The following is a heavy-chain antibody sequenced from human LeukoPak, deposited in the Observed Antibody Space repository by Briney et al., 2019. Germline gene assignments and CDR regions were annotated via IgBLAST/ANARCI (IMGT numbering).Heavy chain of an antibody. Sequence: GGSLRLSCAASGFTFSSYEMNWVRQAPGQGLEWVSYISSSGSTIYYAGSVKGRFTISRDNAKNSLYLQMNSLRAEDTAVYYCAELGITMIGGVWGKGTTVTISS. CDR3: AELGITMIGGV. CDR1: GFTFSSYE. CDR2: ISSSGSTI. J-gene: IGHJ6*04. V-gene: IGHV3-48*03. D-gene: IGHD3-10*02.